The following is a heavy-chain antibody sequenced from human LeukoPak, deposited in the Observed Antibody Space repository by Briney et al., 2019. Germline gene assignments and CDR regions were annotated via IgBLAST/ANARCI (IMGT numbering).Heavy chain of an antibody. V-gene: IGHV1-69*13. CDR3: ARAPYSSGGSTNYYYYYYMDV. J-gene: IGHJ6*03. CDR2: IIPIFGTA. Sequence: SVKVSCKASGGTFSSYAISWVRQAPGQGLEWMGRIIPIFGTANYAQKFQGRVTITADESTNTAYMELSSLRSEDTAVYYCARAPYSSGGSTNYYYYYYMDVWGKGTTVTVSS. D-gene: IGHD6-19*01. CDR1: GGTFSSYA.